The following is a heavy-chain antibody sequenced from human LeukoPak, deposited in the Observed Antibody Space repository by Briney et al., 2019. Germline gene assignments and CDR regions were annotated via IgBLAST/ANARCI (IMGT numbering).Heavy chain of an antibody. CDR3: ARSIAADGHN. CDR1: GFTFSNYN. V-gene: IGHV3-21*01. D-gene: IGHD6-13*01. Sequence: GGSLRLSCAASGFTFSNYNMNWVRQAPGKGLEWVSSIISRSTYIYYADSVKGRFTISRDNAKNSLYLQMTSLRAEDTAVYYCARSIAADGHNWGQGTLVTVSS. J-gene: IGHJ4*02. CDR2: IISRSTYI.